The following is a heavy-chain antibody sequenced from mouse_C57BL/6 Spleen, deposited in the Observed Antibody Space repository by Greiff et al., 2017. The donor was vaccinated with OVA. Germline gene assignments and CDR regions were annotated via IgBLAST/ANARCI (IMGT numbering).Heavy chain of an antibody. J-gene: IGHJ2*01. Sequence: EVKVVESGGGLVKPGGSLKLSCAASGFTFSDYGMHWVRQAPEKGLEWVAYISSGSSTIYYADTVKGRFTISRDNAKNTLFLQMTSLRSEDTAMYYCARRTAQAFDYWGQGTTLTVSS. CDR3: ARRTAQAFDY. CDR2: ISSGSSTI. V-gene: IGHV5-17*01. D-gene: IGHD3-2*02. CDR1: GFTFSDYG.